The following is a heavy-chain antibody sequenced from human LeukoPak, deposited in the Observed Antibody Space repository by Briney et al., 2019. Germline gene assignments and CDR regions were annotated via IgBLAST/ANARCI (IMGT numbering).Heavy chain of an antibody. Sequence: PGGSLRLSCAASGFTFSSYGMSWVRQAPGKGLEWVSTISGSGGSTYYADSVKGRFTISRDNSKNTLYLQMNSLRAEDTARYYCASSRLADYRFDYWGRGTLVIVSS. J-gene: IGHJ4*02. V-gene: IGHV3-23*01. CDR1: GFTFSSYG. D-gene: IGHD3-16*02. CDR3: ASSRLADYRFDY. CDR2: ISGSGGST.